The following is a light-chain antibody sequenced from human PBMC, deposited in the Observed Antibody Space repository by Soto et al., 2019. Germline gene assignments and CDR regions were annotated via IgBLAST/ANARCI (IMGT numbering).Light chain of an antibody. CDR2: DVS. V-gene: IGLV2-11*01. CDR1: SSDVGSYNY. CDR3: CSYAGSYTWV. Sequence: QSALTRPRSVSGSPGQSITISCTGTSSDVGSYNYVSWYQQHPVKAPKIMIYDVSKRPSGVPDRFSGSKSGNMASLTISGLQAEDEADYYCCSYAGSYTWVFGGGTKLTVL. J-gene: IGLJ3*02.